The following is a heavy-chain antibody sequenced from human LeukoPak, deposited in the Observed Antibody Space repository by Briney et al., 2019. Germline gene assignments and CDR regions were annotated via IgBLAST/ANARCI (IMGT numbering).Heavy chain of an antibody. D-gene: IGHD5-12*01. J-gene: IGHJ4*02. CDR3: ARIATKDGRDY. Sequence: SQTLSLTCAISGDSVSSKSAAWNWVLQFPSRGLEWLGRTYYRSKWFSEYAVSEKSRITINPDTANNQFSLQLNSVTPDDTAVYYCARIATKDGRDYWGQGILVTVSS. V-gene: IGHV6-1*01. CDR2: TYYRSKWFS. CDR1: GDSVSSKSAA.